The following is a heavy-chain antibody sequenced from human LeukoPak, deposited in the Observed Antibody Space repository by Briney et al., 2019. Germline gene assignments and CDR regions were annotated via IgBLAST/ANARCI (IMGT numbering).Heavy chain of an antibody. V-gene: IGHV4-61*02. J-gene: IGHJ5*02. Sequence: SETLSLTCTVSGGSISSGSYYWRWIRQPAGKGLEWIGRIYTSGSTNYNPSLKSRVTISVDTSKNQFSLKLSSVTAADTAVYYCARESNYYFNWFDPWGQGTLVTVSS. CDR3: ARESNYYFNWFDP. CDR1: GGSISSGSYY. D-gene: IGHD2/OR15-2a*01. CDR2: IYTSGST.